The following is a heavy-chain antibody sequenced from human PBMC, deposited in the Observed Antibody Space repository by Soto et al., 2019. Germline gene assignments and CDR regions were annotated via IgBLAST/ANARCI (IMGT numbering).Heavy chain of an antibody. CDR1: GFSLSTSGAA. Sequence: QINLIESGPPLVKPTQTLTLTCTFSGFSLSTSGAAVGWVRQPPGRALAWLALIYWDGDKRYNASLGNRLTITKDTSMNQVVLTLTNVYPADTATYYCAHRATMTIFGLIINNGIWFDPWGQGTRVIVSS. J-gene: IGHJ5*02. CDR2: IYWDGDK. CDR3: AHRATMTIFGLIINNGIWFDP. D-gene: IGHD3-3*01. V-gene: IGHV2-5*02.